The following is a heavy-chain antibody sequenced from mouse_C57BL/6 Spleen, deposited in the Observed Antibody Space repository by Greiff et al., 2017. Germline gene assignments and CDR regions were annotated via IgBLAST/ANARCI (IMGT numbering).Heavy chain of an antibody. Sequence: VKLMESGPGLVQPSQSLSITCTVSGFSLTSYGVHWVRQSPGKGLEWLGVIWSGGSTDYNAAFISRLSISKDNSKSQVFFKMNSLQSDDTAIYYCASPYYYGSSYGRDYYAMDYWGQGTSVTVSS. D-gene: IGHD1-1*01. CDR3: ASPYYYGSSYGRDYYAMDY. CDR2: IWSGGST. J-gene: IGHJ4*01. V-gene: IGHV2-2*01. CDR1: GFSLTSYG.